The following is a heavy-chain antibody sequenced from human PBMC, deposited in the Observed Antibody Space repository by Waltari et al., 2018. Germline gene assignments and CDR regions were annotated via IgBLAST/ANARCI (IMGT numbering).Heavy chain of an antibody. CDR1: GYSFTSYW. V-gene: IGHV5-51*01. CDR2: IYPGDSDT. D-gene: IGHD6-13*01. J-gene: IGHJ4*02. CDR3: ARHPGYSSSWSYYFDY. Sequence: EVQLVQSGAEVKKPGESLKISCKGSGYSFTSYWIGWVRQMPGKGLEWMGSIYPGDSDTRYSPSFQGQVTISADKSISTAYLQWSSLKASDTAMYYCARHPGYSSSWSYYFDYWGQGTLVTVSS.